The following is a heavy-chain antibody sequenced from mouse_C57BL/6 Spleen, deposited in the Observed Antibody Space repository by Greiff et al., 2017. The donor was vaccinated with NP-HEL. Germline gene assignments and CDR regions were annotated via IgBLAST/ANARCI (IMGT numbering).Heavy chain of an antibody. Sequence: DVKLVESGGGLVQPGGSLKLSCAASGFTFSDYGMAWVRQAPRKGPEWVAFISNLAYSIYYADTVTGRFTISRENAKNTLYLEMSSLRSEDTAMYYCARGGSNRAMDYWGQGTSVTVSS. J-gene: IGHJ4*01. CDR2: ISNLAYSI. V-gene: IGHV5-15*01. CDR1: GFTFSDYG. D-gene: IGHD2-5*01. CDR3: ARGGSNRAMDY.